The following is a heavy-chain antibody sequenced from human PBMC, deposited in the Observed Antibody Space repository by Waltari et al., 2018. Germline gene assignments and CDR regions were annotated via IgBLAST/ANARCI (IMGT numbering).Heavy chain of an antibody. D-gene: IGHD5-18*01. V-gene: IGHV1-69*01. CDR1: GGPFVSYA. CDR2: IIPIFNTT. Sequence: QVQLVQSGAEVKNPGSSVTVSCKASGGPFVSYAVSWVRQAPGQGLEWMGGIIPIFNTTNYPQKFQGRVTITADESTSTAFMELTSLKSDDTAFYYCARGPMTATGQGYFDIWGRGTLVTVSS. J-gene: IGHJ2*01. CDR3: ARGPMTATGQGYFDI.